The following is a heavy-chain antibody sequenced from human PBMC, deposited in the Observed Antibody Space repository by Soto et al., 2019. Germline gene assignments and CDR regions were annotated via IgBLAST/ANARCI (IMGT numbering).Heavy chain of an antibody. J-gene: IGHJ4*02. V-gene: IGHV3-21*01. Sequence: GGSLRLSCAASGFTFSIYSMKWVRDAPGKGLEWVSSISSSSSYIYYADSVKGRFTISRDNAKNSLYLQMNSLRAEDTAVYYCARDHQSHDSSGYSGYWGQGTLVTVSS. CDR3: ARDHQSHDSSGYSGY. CDR2: ISSSSSYI. CDR1: GFTFSIYS. D-gene: IGHD3-22*01.